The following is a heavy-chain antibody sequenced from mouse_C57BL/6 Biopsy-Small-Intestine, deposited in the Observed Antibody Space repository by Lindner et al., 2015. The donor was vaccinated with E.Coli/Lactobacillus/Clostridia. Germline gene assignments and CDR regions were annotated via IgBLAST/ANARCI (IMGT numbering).Heavy chain of an antibody. J-gene: IGHJ2*01. V-gene: IGHV1-14*01. CDR2: IDPYNDGI. CDR3: ARSYYSNYGYFDY. CDR1: GYTFTNYL. Sequence: VQLQESGPELVKPGASVKMSCKASGYTFTNYLIHWVKQKPGQGLEWIGYIDPYNDGIKYNEKFKGKATLTSDKSSSTSYMELSSLTSEDSAVYYCARSYYSNYGYFDYWGQGTTLTVSS. D-gene: IGHD2-5*01.